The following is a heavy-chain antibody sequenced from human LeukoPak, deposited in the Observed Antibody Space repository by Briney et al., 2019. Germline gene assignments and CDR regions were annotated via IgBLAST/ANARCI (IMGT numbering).Heavy chain of an antibody. V-gene: IGHV3-64*01. J-gene: IGHJ4*02. CDR3: ARGTL. Sequence: GRSLRLSCVASGFTFTGHTMHWVRQAPGKGLEYVSAITSNGGSTYYANSVKGRFTISRDNAKNSLYLQMNSLRAEDTAVYYCARGTLRGQGTLVTVSS. CDR1: GFTFTGHT. CDR2: ITSNGGST.